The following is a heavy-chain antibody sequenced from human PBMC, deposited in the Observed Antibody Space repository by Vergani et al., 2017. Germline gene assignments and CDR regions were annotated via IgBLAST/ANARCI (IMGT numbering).Heavy chain of an antibody. D-gene: IGHD2/OR15-2a*01. CDR1: GYTFTDYW. CDR2: VYARDSDT. CDR3: ALSLFLAPGDF. J-gene: IGHJ4*02. Sequence: EVQLVQSGAEVKKPGESLKISCEGSGYTFTDYWVGWVRQKPGKGLEWMGVVYARDSDTKYSPSFQGQVTISVDKATSTAYLQWNSLKASDTAMYYCALSLFLAPGDFWGQGTLVTVSS. V-gene: IGHV5-51*01.